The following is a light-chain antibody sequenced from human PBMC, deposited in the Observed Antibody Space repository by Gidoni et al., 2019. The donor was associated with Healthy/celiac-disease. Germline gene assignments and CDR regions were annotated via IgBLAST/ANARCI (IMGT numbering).Light chain of an antibody. CDR2: DAS. V-gene: IGKV1-33*01. Sequence: DIQMTQSPSSLSASVGDRVTITCQASQDISNYLNWYQQKPGKAPKHLIYDASNLETGVPSRFSGSGSGTDFTFTVSSLQPEEIATYYCQQYDNLPPIFTFGPXTKVDIK. J-gene: IGKJ3*01. CDR1: QDISNY. CDR3: QQYDNLPPIFT.